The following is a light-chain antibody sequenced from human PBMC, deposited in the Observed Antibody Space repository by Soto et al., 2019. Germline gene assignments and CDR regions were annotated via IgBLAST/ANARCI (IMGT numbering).Light chain of an antibody. V-gene: IGLV3-25*02. CDR1: ALPKQY. Sequence: SSALTQPPSVSVSPGQTARSTCSGDALPKQYAYWYQQKPGQAPVLVIYKDSERPSGIPERFSGSSSGTTVTLTISGVQAEDEADYYCQSADSSGTYQVFGGGTKVTV. CDR3: QSADSSGTYQV. CDR2: KDS. J-gene: IGLJ2*01.